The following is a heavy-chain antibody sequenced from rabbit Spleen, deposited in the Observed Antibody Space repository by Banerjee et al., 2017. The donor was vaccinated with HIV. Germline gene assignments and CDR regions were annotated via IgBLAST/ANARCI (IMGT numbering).Heavy chain of an antibody. Sequence: QEQLVESGGGLVKPGASLTLTCTASGFSFSSGYDMCWVRQAPGKGLEWIACIGTGVGDTYYANWAKGRFTISKTSSTTVTLQVTSLTAADTATYFCARETWGSTGNYGLWGPGTLVT. CDR3: ARETWGSTGNYGL. CDR1: GFSFSSGYD. CDR2: IGTGVGDT. V-gene: IGHV1S45*01. J-gene: IGHJ4*01. D-gene: IGHD7-1*01.